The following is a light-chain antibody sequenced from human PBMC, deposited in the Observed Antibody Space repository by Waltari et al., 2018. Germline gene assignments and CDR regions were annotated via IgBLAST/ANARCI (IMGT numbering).Light chain of an antibody. CDR3: SSFTGTIWV. V-gene: IGLV2-14*01. J-gene: IGLJ3*02. CDR1: SSDIDFDDY. CDR2: GVT. Sequence: QSALTQPASVSGSPGQSITISCTGSSSDIDFDDYVSWYQNLPGKAPKLMIYGVTNRPSGISNRFSGSKSDNTASLTISGLQADDEADYYCSSFTGTIWVFGGGTKLTVL.